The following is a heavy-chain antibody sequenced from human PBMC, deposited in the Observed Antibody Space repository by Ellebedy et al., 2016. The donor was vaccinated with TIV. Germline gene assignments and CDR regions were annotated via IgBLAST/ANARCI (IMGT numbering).Heavy chain of an antibody. J-gene: IGHJ1*01. D-gene: IGHD1-1*01. CDR1: GFTVRNNY. Sequence: GESLKISCAVSGFTVRNNYLSWIRQAPGKGLEWLSVLYSGGSTYYADSVKGRFTISRDNAKNILYLQMNSLRTEDTAVYYCATGALDADPLDNWGQGTLVTVSS. V-gene: IGHV3-53*01. CDR2: LYSGGST. CDR3: ATGALDADPLDN.